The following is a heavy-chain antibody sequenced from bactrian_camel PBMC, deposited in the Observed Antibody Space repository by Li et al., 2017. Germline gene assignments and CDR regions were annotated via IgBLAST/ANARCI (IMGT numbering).Heavy chain of an antibody. D-gene: IGHD1*01. Sequence: VQLVESGGGLVQSGGSLTLVCTASGFPFTSHPMSWVRQAPGKAFEWVASIDSGGSTTYYADSVKGRFTASRDNAENTVSLQMNSLKPEDTAVYYCVTWDYWGQGTQVTVS. CDR2: IDSGGSTT. CDR3: VTWDY. J-gene: IGHJ4*01. CDR1: GFPFTSHP. V-gene: IGHV3S35*01.